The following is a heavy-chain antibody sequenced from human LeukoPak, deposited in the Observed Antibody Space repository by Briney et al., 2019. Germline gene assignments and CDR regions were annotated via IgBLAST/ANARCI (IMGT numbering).Heavy chain of an antibody. CDR1: GGSISSGGYS. Sequence: PSETLSLTCAVSGGSISSGGYSWRWIRQPPGKGLEWIGYIYHSGSTYYNPSLKSRVTISVDRSKNQFSLKLSSVTAADTAVYYCARGYYDSSGYQGGHAFDIWGQGTMVTVSS. J-gene: IGHJ3*02. D-gene: IGHD3-22*01. CDR3: ARGYYDSSGYQGGHAFDI. V-gene: IGHV4-30-2*01. CDR2: IYHSGST.